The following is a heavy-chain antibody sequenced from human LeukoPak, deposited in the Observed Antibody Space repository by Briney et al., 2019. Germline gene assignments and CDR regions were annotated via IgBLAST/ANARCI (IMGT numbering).Heavy chain of an antibody. V-gene: IGHV1-2*06. CDR1: GYTFTGYY. CDR3: ARDFGGSGCHDY. D-gene: IGHD6-19*01. Sequence: VASVKVSCKASGYTFTGYYMHWVRQAPGQGLEWMGRINPNSGGTNYAQKFQGRVTMTRDTSISTAYMEPSRLRSDDTAVYYCARDFGGSGCHDYWGQGTLVTVSS. CDR2: INPNSGGT. J-gene: IGHJ4*02.